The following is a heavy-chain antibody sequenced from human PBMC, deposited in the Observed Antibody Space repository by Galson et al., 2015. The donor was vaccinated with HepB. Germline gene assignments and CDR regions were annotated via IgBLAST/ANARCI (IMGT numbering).Heavy chain of an antibody. J-gene: IGHJ4*02. CDR2: ISYHGSNK. CDR3: ARDKGRSGSYYRDY. V-gene: IGHV3-30-3*01. CDR1: GFTFSSYA. Sequence: SLRLSCAASGFTFSSYAMHWVRQAPGKGLEWVAVISYHGSNKYYADSVKGRFTISRDNSKNTLYLQMNSLRAEDTAVYYCARDKGRSGSYYRDYWGRGTLVTVSS. D-gene: IGHD1-26*01.